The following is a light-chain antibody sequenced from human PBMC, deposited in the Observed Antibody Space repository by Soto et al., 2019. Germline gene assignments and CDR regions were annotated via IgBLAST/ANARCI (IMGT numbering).Light chain of an antibody. J-gene: IGKJ1*01. CDR1: QTITTW. V-gene: IGKV1-12*01. CDR3: LQAASFPRT. Sequence: DIPVTQSPPTLSASVGDRVTITCRASQTITTWMAWYQQKPGKAPKFLISHASRLQNGVPSRFSGSESETDFTLTINGLQPEDFATYYCLQAASFPRTFGQGTKVDIK. CDR2: HAS.